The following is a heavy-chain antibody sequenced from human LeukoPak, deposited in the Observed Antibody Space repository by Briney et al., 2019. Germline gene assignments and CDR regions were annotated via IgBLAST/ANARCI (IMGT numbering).Heavy chain of an antibody. CDR1: GFTFNTYS. CDR3: ARGPYGDYVDALDY. Sequence: PGGSLRLSCAASGFTFNTYSMNWVRQAPGKGLEWISYISDSSGTIYYADSVKGRFTISRDNGKNSLYLQMNSLRAEDTAVYYCARGPYGDYVDALDYWGQGTLVTVSS. V-gene: IGHV3-48*01. D-gene: IGHD4-17*01. CDR2: ISDSSGTI. J-gene: IGHJ4*02.